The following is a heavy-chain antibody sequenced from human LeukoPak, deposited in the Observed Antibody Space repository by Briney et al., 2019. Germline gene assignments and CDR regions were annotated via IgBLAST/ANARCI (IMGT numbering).Heavy chain of an antibody. V-gene: IGHV1-69*01. CDR1: GGTFISYA. J-gene: IGHJ6*02. CDR2: IIPIFGTA. CDR3: ARGPYYYYGMDV. Sequence: ASVKVSCKASGGTFISYAISWVRQAPGQGLEWMGGIIPIFGTANYAQKFQGRVTITADESTSTAYMELSSLRSEDTAVYYCARGPYYYYGMDVWGQGTTVTVSS.